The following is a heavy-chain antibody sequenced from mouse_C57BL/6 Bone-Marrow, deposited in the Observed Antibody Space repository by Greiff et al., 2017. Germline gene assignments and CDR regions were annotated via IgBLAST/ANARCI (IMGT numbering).Heavy chain of an antibody. D-gene: IGHD1-1*02. V-gene: IGHV1-26*01. J-gene: IGHJ2*01. CDR2: INPNNGGT. Sequence: VQLQQSGPELVKPGASVKISCKASGYTFTDYYMNWVKQSHGKSLEWIGDINPNNGGTSYNQKFKGKATLTVDKSSSTAYMELRSLTSEDSAVYYCARDEFPRVGRGYFDCWGQGTTLAVSS. CDR1: GYTFTDYY. CDR3: ARDEFPRVGRGYFDC.